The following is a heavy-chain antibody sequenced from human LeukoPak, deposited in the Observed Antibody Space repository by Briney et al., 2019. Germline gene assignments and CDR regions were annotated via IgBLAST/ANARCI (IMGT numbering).Heavy chain of an antibody. J-gene: IGHJ4*02. Sequence: GGSLRLSCAASGFTFTNYAMNWVRQAPGKGLELVSSVYNDGQSTYYADSVKGRFTISRDNSKNTVYLQMNSLRAEDTATYYCAKRPSGTTVGGDYWGQGTLVTVSS. CDR2: VYNDGQST. CDR3: AKRPSGTTVGGDY. CDR1: GFTFTNYA. V-gene: IGHV3-23*03. D-gene: IGHD1-1*01.